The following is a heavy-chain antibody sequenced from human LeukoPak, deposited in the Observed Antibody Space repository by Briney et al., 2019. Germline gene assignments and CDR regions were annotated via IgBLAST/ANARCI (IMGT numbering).Heavy chain of an antibody. J-gene: IGHJ1*01. CDR2: IYSGGST. V-gene: IGHV3-53*01. CDR3: ARSFQH. CDR1: GFTFSSYA. Sequence: GGSLRLSCAASGFTFSSYAMSWVRQAPGKGLEWVSVIYSGGSTYYADSVKGRFTISRDNSKNTLYLQMNSLRAEDTAVYYCARSFQHWGQGTLVTVSS.